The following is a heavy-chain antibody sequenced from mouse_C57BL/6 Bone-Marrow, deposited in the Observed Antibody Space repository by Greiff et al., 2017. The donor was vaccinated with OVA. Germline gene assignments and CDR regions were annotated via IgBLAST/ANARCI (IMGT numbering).Heavy chain of an antibody. Sequence: VMLVESGGGLVHPGFSLSLSCAASGFTFTDYYMSWVRQPPGKALEWLGFIRNKANGYTTEYSASVKGRFTISRDNSHSILYFKMHSLMAEDSVTYDCASISFAYYSHYFDYWGQGTTLTVSA. CDR1: GFTFTDYY. J-gene: IGHJ2*01. CDR2: IRNKANGYTT. V-gene: IGHV7-3*01. CDR3: ASISFAYYSHYFDY. D-gene: IGHD2-12*01.